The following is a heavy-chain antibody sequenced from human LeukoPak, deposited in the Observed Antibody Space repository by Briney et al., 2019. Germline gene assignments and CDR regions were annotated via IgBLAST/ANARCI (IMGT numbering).Heavy chain of an antibody. J-gene: IGHJ1*01. CDR1: VWTDHSNY. Sequence: PGGSLRLSCAGSVWTDHSNYMSWVRQAPGKGLEWVSVIYSGGSKYYADSVKGRFTISRDNSKNTLYIQINSMIAEDTAVYYCASMYFSQYLQHWGQGTLVTVSS. D-gene: IGHD2-8*01. CDR2: IYSGGSK. CDR3: ASMYFSQYLQH. V-gene: IGHV3-53*01.